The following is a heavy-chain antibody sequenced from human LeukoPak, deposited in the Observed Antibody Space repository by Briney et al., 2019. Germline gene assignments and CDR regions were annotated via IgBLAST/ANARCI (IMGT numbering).Heavy chain of an antibody. D-gene: IGHD6-13*01. V-gene: IGHV1-69*01. CDR2: IIPIFGTA. CDR3: ARVHRAQEVRLAAAGSFDH. J-gene: IGHJ4*02. Sequence: SVKVSCKASGGTFSSYAISWVRQAPGQGLEWMGGIIPIFGTANYAQKFQGRVTITADESTSTTYMELSSLRSEDTAVYYCARVHRAQEVRLAAAGSFDHWGQGTLVTVSS. CDR1: GGTFSSYA.